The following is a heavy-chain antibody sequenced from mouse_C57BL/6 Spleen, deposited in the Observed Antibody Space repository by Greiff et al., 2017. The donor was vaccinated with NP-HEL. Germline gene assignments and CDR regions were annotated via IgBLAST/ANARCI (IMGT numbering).Heavy chain of an antibody. CDR3: ASTVVATDWFAY. J-gene: IGHJ3*01. CDR2: IDPEDGET. D-gene: IGHD1-1*01. CDR1: GFNIKDYY. V-gene: IGHV14-2*01. Sequence: EVKLMESGAELVKPGASVKLSCTASGFNIKDYYMHWVKQRTEQGLEWIGRIDPEDGETKYAPKFQGKATITADTSSNTAYLQLSSLTSEDTAVYYCASTVVATDWFAYWGQRTLVTVSA.